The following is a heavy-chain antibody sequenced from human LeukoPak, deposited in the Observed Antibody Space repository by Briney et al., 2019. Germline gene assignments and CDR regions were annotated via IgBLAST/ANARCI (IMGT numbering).Heavy chain of an antibody. CDR2: IYAGGKT. J-gene: IGHJ4*02. CDR1: GGSIGSYY. Sequence: SETLSLTCTVSGGSIGSYYWTWIRQAPAKGLEWIGYIYAGGKTRSSPSLESRVSISVDTSKSQFSLTLTSVTAADTAAYYCARGVSGFWLSFDLWGQGALLSVSS. D-gene: IGHD5/OR15-5a*01. CDR3: ARGVSGFWLSFDL. V-gene: IGHV4-4*09.